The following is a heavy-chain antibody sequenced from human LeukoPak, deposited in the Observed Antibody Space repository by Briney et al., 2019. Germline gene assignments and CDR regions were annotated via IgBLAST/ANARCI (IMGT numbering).Heavy chain of an antibody. D-gene: IGHD3/OR15-3a*01. V-gene: IGHV3-23*01. CDR3: AKKMGGLAGSFDY. CDR2: ISGSGGST. CDR1: GFTFSSYA. J-gene: IGHJ4*01. Sequence: GGSLRLSCAASGFTFSSYAMSWVRQAPGKGLEWVSAISGSGGSTYYVDSVKGRFTISRDISKNTLYLQMNSLRAEDTAVYYCAKKMGGLAGSFDYWGHGTLVTVSS.